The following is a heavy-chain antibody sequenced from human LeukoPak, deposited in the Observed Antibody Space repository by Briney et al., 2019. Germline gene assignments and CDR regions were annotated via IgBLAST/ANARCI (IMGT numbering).Heavy chain of an antibody. CDR3: ARVDRYYFYLDV. CDR2: IFPIFRTL. V-gene: IGHV1-69*05. CDR1: GGTSSTYT. J-gene: IGHJ6*03. Sequence: GASVKVSCKASGGTSSTYTITWVRQAPGQGLEWMGGIFPIFRTLNYAQKFQGRVTITTDESTSTAYMELSSLKSEDTAIYYCARVDRYYFYLDVWGKGTTVTVSS.